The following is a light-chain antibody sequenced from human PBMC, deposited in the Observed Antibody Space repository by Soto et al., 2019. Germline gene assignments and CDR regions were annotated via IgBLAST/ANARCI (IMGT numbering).Light chain of an antibody. CDR3: QKYGSSSKLT. Sequence: DIVLTQSPGTLSLSPGERATLSCRASQSVNSRYLAWYQQKPGQAPRLLIYGASSRATGIPDRFSGSGSGTDFTLTISRLEPEDFAVYYCQKYGSSSKLTFGVGTKVEIK. V-gene: IGKV3-20*01. CDR1: QSVNSRY. CDR2: GAS. J-gene: IGKJ4*01.